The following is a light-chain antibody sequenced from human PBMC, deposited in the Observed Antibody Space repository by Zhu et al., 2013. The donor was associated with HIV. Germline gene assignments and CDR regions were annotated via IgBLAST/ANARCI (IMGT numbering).Light chain of an antibody. CDR1: QNLVYTDGNTY. Sequence: DVVMTQSPRTLPVTLGQSASISCKSSQNLVYTDGNTYLNWFHQRPGQSPRRLIYKVSYRDSGVPDRFSGSGSGTDFTLKITRVEAEDIGSYYCMQVAHWPYTFGQGTKVEI. CDR3: MQVAHWPYT. J-gene: IGKJ2*01. V-gene: IGKV2-30*01. CDR2: KVS.